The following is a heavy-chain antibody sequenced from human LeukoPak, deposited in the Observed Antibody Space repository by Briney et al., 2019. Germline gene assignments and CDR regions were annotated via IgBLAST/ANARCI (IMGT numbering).Heavy chain of an antibody. CDR1: GFTFSNHA. CDR2: ISSSEDYT. J-gene: IGHJ4*01. Sequence: GGSLRLSCAASGFTFSNHAMSWVRQAPGKGLQWVSTISSSEDYTYYADSMRGRFTISRDNSKSTLYLHVNSLRGEDTAVYYCACRTLTGTYCFDYWGHGTLVTVSS. V-gene: IGHV3-23*01. D-gene: IGHD3-9*01. CDR3: ACRTLTGTYCFDY.